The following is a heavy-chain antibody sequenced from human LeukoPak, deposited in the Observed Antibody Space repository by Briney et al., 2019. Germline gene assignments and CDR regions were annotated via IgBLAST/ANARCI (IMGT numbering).Heavy chain of an antibody. Sequence: ASVKDPWKAFGYTFTGYYIHWVRQAPGQGLEWMGWINPNSGGTNYAQKFQGRVTMTRDTSISTAYMELSRLRSDDTAVYYCAGDYYDSSGGLGYWAQITVVTVSS. D-gene: IGHD3-22*01. CDR3: AGDYYDSSGGLGY. V-gene: IGHV1-2*02. CDR1: GYTFTGYY. CDR2: INPNSGGT. J-gene: IGHJ4*02.